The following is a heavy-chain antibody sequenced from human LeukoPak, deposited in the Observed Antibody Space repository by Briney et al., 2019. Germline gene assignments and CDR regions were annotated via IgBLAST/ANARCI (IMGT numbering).Heavy chain of an antibody. CDR2: TRNKVNSYTT. CDR1: GFTFSNHY. V-gene: IGHV3-72*01. J-gene: IGHJ3*02. D-gene: IGHD2-15*01. Sequence: GGSLRLSCAVSGFTFSNHYMDWVRQAPGKGLEWVGRTRNKVNSYTTEYAASVKGRFTISRDDSKNSLYLQMNSLKTEDMAVYYCARGGSWDAFHIWGQGTMVTVSS. CDR3: ARGGSWDAFHI.